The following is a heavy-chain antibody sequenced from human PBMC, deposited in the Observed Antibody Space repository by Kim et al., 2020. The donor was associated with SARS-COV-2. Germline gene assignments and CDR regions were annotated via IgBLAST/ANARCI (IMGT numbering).Heavy chain of an antibody. Sequence: GGSLRLSCAASGFTFSSYSMNWVRQAPGKGLEWVSSISSSSSYIYYADSVKGRFTISRDNAKNSLYLQMNSLRAEDTAVYYCARGVWGRIAAFDYWGQGTLVTVSS. D-gene: IGHD3-16*01. J-gene: IGHJ4*02. CDR1: GFTFSSYS. V-gene: IGHV3-21*01. CDR2: ISSSSSYI. CDR3: ARGVWGRIAAFDY.